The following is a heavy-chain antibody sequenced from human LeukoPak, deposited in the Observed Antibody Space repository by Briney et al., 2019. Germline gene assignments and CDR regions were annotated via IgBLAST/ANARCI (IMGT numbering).Heavy chain of an antibody. CDR2: INPNSGGT. J-gene: IGHJ6*02. CDR1: GYTFTGYY. V-gene: IGHV1-2*06. CDR3: ARIYCSSTSCYNYYGMDV. Sequence: ASVKVSCKASGYTFTGYYMHWVRQAPGQGLEWMGRINPNSGGTNYAQKFQGRVTMTRDTSISTAYMELRSLRSDDTAVYYCARIYCSSTSCYNYYGMDVWGQGTTVTVSS. D-gene: IGHD2-2*02.